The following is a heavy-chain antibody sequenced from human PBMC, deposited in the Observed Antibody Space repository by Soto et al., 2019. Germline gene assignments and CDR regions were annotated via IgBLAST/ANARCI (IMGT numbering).Heavy chain of an antibody. CDR3: ARHALGYCSSTSCYLDWFDP. J-gene: IGHJ5*02. V-gene: IGHV4-39*01. Sequence: SETLSLTCTVSGGSISSSSYYWGWIRQPPGKGLEWIGSIYYSGSTYYNPSLKSRVTISVDTSKNQFSLKLSSVTAADTAVYYCARHALGYCSSTSCYLDWFDPWGQGTLVTVS. CDR2: IYYSGST. D-gene: IGHD2-2*01. CDR1: GGSISSSSYY.